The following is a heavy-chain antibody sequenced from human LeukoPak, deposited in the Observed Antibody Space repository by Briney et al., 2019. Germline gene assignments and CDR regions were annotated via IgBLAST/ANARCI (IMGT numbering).Heavy chain of an antibody. CDR2: IKQDGSEK. V-gene: IGHV3-7*01. Sequence: GGSLRLSCAASGFTFSSYWMSWVRQAPGKGLEWVANIKQDGSEKYYVDSVKGRFTISRDNDKNPLFLQMTSLRAEDTAVYYCARVGGRYSPLGYWGQGTLVTVSS. D-gene: IGHD3-16*02. J-gene: IGHJ4*02. CDR1: GFTFSSYW. CDR3: ARVGGRYSPLGY.